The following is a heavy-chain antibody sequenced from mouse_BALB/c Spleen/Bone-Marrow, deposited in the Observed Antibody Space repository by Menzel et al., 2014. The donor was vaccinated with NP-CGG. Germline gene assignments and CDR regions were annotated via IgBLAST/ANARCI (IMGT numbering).Heavy chain of an antibody. J-gene: IGHJ3*01. V-gene: IGHV5-6-3*01. CDR2: VNVNGDRT. D-gene: IGHD2-4*01. CDR3: ARGYDYSSWFAY. CDR1: GFTFSNYG. Sequence: EVQLVESGGGLVQPGGSLKLSCAASGFTFSNYGMSWVRQTPDKRREMIATVNVNGDRTYHPDSVKGRFTISRDNAKNTLSLQMSSLKSEDTAMYYCARGYDYSSWFAYWGQGTLVTVSA.